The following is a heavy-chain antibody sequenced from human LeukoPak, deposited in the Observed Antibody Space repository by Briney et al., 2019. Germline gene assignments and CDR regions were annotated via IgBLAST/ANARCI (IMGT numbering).Heavy chain of an antibody. J-gene: IGHJ3*02. D-gene: IGHD4-23*01. CDR2: IYYSGST. Sequence: SETLSLTCTVSGGSISSSSYYWGWIRQPPGKGLEWIGSIYYSGSTYYNPSLKSRVTISVDTSKNQFSLKLSSVTAADTAVYYCAMNYGGNPGGIDAFDIWGQGTMVTVSS. V-gene: IGHV4-39*07. CDR3: AMNYGGNPGGIDAFDI. CDR1: GGSISSSSYY.